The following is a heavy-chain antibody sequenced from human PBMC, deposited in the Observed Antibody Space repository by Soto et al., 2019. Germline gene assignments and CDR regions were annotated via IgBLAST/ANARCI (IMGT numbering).Heavy chain of an antibody. CDR1: GFTFSSYA. D-gene: IGHD6-19*01. J-gene: IGHJ4*02. V-gene: IGHV3-23*01. Sequence: GSLRLSCAASGFTFSSYAMGWVRQAPGKGLEWVSVISGSGGSTYYADSVKGRFTISRDNSKNTLFLQMNSLRAEDTAVYYCASRSSGWYFDYWGQGTLVTVSS. CDR3: ASRSSGWYFDY. CDR2: ISGSGGST.